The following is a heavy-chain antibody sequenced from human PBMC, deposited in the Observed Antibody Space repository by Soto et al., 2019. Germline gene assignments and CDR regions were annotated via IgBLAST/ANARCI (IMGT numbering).Heavy chain of an antibody. CDR1: GFTFTSYA. D-gene: IGHD1-26*01. V-gene: IGHV3-23*01. Sequence: GSLRLSCAASGFTFTSYAMSWVRQAPGKGLEWVSAISGSGGSTYYADSVKGRFTISRDNSKNTLYLQMNSLRAEDTAVYYCAKEGSGSYWGPAVYGMDVWGQGTTVTVSS. CDR3: AKEGSGSYWGPAVYGMDV. J-gene: IGHJ6*02. CDR2: ISGSGGST.